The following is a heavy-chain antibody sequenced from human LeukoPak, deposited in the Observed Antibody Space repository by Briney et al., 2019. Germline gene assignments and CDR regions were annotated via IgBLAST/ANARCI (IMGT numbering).Heavy chain of an antibody. CDR2: ISGSGIST. Sequence: GSLRLSCAASGFTFSSYAMTWVRQAPGKGLEWVSTISGSGISTYYSDSVKGRFTISRDNSKNTLYLQMNSLRAEDTAVYYCAKGDNDILTGYYNSFDYWGQGTLVTVSS. CDR3: AKGDNDILTGYYNSFDY. J-gene: IGHJ4*02. D-gene: IGHD3-9*01. CDR1: GFTFSSYA. V-gene: IGHV3-23*01.